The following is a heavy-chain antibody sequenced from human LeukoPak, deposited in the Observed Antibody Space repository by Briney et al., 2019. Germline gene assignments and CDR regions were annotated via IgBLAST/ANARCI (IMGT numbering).Heavy chain of an antibody. CDR3: AKSPSIVVVPAANFGGWFDP. J-gene: IGHJ5*02. D-gene: IGHD2-2*01. CDR2: ISGSGGST. CDR1: GFTFSSYA. V-gene: IGHV3-23*01. Sequence: GGSPRLSCAASGFTFSSYAMSWVRQAPGKGLEWVSAISGSGGSTYYADSVKGRFTISRDNSKNTLYLQMNSLRAEDTAVYYCAKSPSIVVVPAANFGGWFDPCGQGTLVTVSS.